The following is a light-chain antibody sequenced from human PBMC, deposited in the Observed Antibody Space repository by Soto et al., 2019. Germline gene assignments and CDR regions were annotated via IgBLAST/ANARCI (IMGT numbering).Light chain of an antibody. CDR2: GAS. Sequence: EIVMTQSPATLSVSPGERATLSCRASQSVSSNLAWYQQKPGQAPRLLIYGASTRATGIPARFSGSGSGTEFTLTISSLQSEDFAVYYCQQYNNRPTFGQGTKVDIK. V-gene: IGKV3-15*01. J-gene: IGKJ1*01. CDR3: QQYNNRPT. CDR1: QSVSSN.